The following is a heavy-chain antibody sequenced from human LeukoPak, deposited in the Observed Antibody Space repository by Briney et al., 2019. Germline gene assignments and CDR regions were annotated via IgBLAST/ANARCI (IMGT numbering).Heavy chain of an antibody. Sequence: SETLSLTCTVSGGSISSYYWSWIRQPPGKGLEWIGYIYYSGSTNYNPSLKSRVTMSVDTSKNQFSLKLSSVTAADTAVYYCARGVATRIGGAFDIWGQGTMVTVSS. CDR2: IYYSGST. CDR3: ARGVATRIGGAFDI. CDR1: GGSISSYY. D-gene: IGHD2-15*01. V-gene: IGHV4-59*12. J-gene: IGHJ3*02.